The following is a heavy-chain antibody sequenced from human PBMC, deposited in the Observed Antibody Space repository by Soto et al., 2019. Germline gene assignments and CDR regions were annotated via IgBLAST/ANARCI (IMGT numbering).Heavy chain of an antibody. J-gene: IGHJ4*02. D-gene: IGHD2-15*01. CDR3: ARVPAHIVVVVTATPDFDY. CDR2: VSAYNGNT. Sequence: QVQLVQSGAEVKKSGASVKVSCKASGYTFTSYDISWVRQAPGQGLEWMGWVSAYNGNTNYARKLQGRVTMTTDTPPSTAYMELRSLRSDDTAVYYCARVPAHIVVVVTATPDFDYWGQGTLVTVSS. V-gene: IGHV1-18*01. CDR1: GYTFTSYD.